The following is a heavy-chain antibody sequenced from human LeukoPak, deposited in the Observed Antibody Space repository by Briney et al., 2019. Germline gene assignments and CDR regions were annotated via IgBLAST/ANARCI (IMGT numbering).Heavy chain of an antibody. CDR2: ICDSGGNK. Sequence: GGCLRLSRAASGFSVNTYAMSWVRPAARERLQWVSGICDSGGNKYYPDFVRGGFTISRDNSMNTLYLQMHSLRAEDSAVYYCARHRSAWLIDYWGQGTLVTVSS. J-gene: IGHJ4*02. V-gene: IGHV3-23*01. CDR1: GFSVNTYA. D-gene: IGHD5-12*01. CDR3: ARHRSAWLIDY.